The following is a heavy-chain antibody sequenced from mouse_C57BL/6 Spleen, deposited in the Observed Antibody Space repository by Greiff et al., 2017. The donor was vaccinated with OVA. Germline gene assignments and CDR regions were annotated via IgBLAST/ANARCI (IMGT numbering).Heavy chain of an antibody. CDR2: IYPGNSDP. V-gene: IGHV1-5*01. CDR1: GYTFTSYW. J-gene: IGHJ2*01. CDR3: TSRRAYYDYEGFDY. D-gene: IGHD2-4*01. Sequence: VQLQQSGTVLARPGASVKMSCKTSGYTFTSYWMHWVKQRPGQGLEWIGAIYPGNSDPSYNQKFKGKAKLPAVTSASTASMELRSLTHEVSAVYYCTSRRAYYDYEGFDYWGQGTTLTVSS.